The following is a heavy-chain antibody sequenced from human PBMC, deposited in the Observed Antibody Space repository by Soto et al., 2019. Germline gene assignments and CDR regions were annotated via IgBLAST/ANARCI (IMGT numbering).Heavy chain of an antibody. CDR2: IYYSGST. V-gene: IGHV4-31*03. D-gene: IGHD2-15*01. Sequence: TLSLTCTVSGGSISRGGYYWIWIRQHPGKGLEWIGYIYYSGSTYYNPSLKSRVTISVDTSKNQFSLKLSSVTAADTAVYYCARTEVYCSGGSCYAAADYYYYMDVWGKGTTVTVSS. J-gene: IGHJ6*03. CDR3: ARTEVYCSGGSCYAAADYYYYMDV. CDR1: GGSISRGGYY.